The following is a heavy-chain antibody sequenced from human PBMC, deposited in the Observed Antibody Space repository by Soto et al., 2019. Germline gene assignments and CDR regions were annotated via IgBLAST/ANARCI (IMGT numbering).Heavy chain of an antibody. CDR2: INAGNGNT. CDR3: AREDSGWYLSGAFDI. V-gene: IGHV1-3*01. CDR1: GYTFTNDY. D-gene: IGHD6-19*01. Sequence: ASVKVSCKASGYTFTNDYMHWVRQAPGQRLEWMGWINAGNGNTKYSQKFQGRVTITRDTSASTAYMELSSLRSEDTAVYYCAREDSGWYLSGAFDIWGQGTMVTVSS. J-gene: IGHJ3*02.